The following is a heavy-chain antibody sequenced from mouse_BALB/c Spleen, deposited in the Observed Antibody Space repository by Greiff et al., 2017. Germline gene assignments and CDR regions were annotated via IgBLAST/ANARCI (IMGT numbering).Heavy chain of an antibody. Sequence: VQLQQSGPELVKPGASVKIPCKASGYTFTDYNMDWVKQSHGKSLEWIGDINPNNGGTIYNQKFKGKATLTVDKSSSTAYMELRSLTSEDTAVYYCARRREGYYYAMDYWGQGTSVTVSS. CDR3: ARRREGYYYAMDY. CDR2: INPNNGGT. V-gene: IGHV1-18*01. CDR1: GYTFTDYN. J-gene: IGHJ4*01.